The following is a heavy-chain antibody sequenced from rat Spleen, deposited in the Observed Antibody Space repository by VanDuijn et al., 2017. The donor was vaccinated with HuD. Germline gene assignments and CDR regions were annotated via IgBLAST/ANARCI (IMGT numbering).Heavy chain of an antibody. CDR2: ITYSGST. Sequence: EVQLRESGPGLVKPSQSLSLTCSVTFYSILSSYRWNWIRKFPGNKMEWIGHITYSGSTSYNPSLKSRISITRDTSKNQFFLQLNSVITEDTATYYCVRRRGQVYNNYFDYWGQGVMVTVSS. CDR3: VRRRGQVYNNYFDY. V-gene: IGHV3-1*01. J-gene: IGHJ2*01. CDR1: FYSILSSY. D-gene: IGHD1-10*01.